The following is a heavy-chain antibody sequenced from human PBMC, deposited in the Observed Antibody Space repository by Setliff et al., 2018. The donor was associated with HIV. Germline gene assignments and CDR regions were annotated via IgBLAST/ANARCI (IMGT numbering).Heavy chain of an antibody. CDR1: GGSMNSDSYS. CDR2: IYVGGSV. CDR3: ARAKTIVVYLSFFDP. D-gene: IGHD2-15*01. V-gene: IGHV4-61*09. J-gene: IGHJ5*02. Sequence: SETLSLTCTVSGGSMNSDSYSWTWLRQPAGKGPELIGHIYVGGSVIYNPSLASRVTISMVPSKNQFSLDLSSVTAADTAKYYCARAKTIVVYLSFFDPWGQGRPVTVS.